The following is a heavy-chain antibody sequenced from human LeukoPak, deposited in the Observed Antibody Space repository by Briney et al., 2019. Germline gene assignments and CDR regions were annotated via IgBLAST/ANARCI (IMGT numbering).Heavy chain of an antibody. CDR3: ARGLEMRGGYSRGKTAFDY. D-gene: IGHD5-24*01. V-gene: IGHV3-48*04. Sequence: QPGGSLRLSCAASGFTFSSYSMNWVRQAPGKGLEWVSYIRSSSSTIYYADSVKGRFTISRDNAKNSLHLQMHSLRAEDTAVYHCARGLEMRGGYSRGKTAFDYWGQGTLVTVSS. CDR2: IRSSSSTI. CDR1: GFTFSSYS. J-gene: IGHJ4*02.